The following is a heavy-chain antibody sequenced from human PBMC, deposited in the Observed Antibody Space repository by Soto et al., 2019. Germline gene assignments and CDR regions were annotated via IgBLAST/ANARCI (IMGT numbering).Heavy chain of an antibody. D-gene: IGHD3-9*01. J-gene: IGHJ4*02. CDR1: GGSFSGYY. V-gene: IGHV4-59*08. CDR3: ASTYDILTGPIFDY. Sequence: SETLSLTCAVYGGSFSGYYWSWIRQPPGKGLEWIGYIYYSGSTNYNPSLKSRVTISVDTSKNQFSLKLSSVTAADTAVYYCASTYDILTGPIFDYWGQGTLVTVSS. CDR2: IYYSGST.